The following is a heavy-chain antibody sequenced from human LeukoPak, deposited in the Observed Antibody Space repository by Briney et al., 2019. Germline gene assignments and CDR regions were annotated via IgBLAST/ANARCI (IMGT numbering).Heavy chain of an antibody. J-gene: IGHJ4*02. CDR3: ARGPRPPAIAARIRGPWDYFDY. Sequence: SETLSLTCAVSGGSISSGGYSWSWVRQPPGEGLEWVGYIYHSGSTYYNPSLQSRVTISLDRSKNQFSLKLSSVTAADTAVYYCARGPRPPAIAARIRGPWDYFDYWGQGTLVTVSS. V-gene: IGHV4-30-2*01. D-gene: IGHD6-6*01. CDR2: IYHSGST. CDR1: GGSISSGGYS.